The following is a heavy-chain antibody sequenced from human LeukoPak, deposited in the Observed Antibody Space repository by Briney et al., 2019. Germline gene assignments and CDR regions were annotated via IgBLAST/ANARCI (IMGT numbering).Heavy chain of an antibody. CDR3: ATDVGLYSGSPFDY. J-gene: IGHJ4*02. CDR1: GFTFSSYA. Sequence: EPGGSLRLSCAASGFTFSSYAMSWVRQAPGKGLEWVSTISDSGGNTYYADSVKGRFTISRDNSKNTLYLQMNSLRAEDTAVYYCATDVGLYSGSPFDYWGQGILVTVSS. V-gene: IGHV3-23*01. CDR2: ISDSGGNT. D-gene: IGHD5-12*01.